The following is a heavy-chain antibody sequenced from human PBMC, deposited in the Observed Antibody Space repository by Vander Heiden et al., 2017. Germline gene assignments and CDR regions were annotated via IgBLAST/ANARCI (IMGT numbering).Heavy chain of an antibody. CDR3: ARDRCSSTSCPTNYFDY. Sequence: QVQLVESGGGVVQPGRSLRLSCAASGFTFRSYGMHWVRQAPGKGLGWVAVIWYDGSNKYYADSVKGRFTISRDNSKNTLYLQMNSLRAEDTAVYYCARDRCSSTSCPTNYFDYWGQGTLVTVSS. CDR2: IWYDGSNK. J-gene: IGHJ4*02. CDR1: GFTFRSYG. V-gene: IGHV3-33*01. D-gene: IGHD2-2*01.